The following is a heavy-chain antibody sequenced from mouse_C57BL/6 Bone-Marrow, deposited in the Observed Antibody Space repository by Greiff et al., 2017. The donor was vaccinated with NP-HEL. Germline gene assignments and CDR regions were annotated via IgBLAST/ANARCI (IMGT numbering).Heavy chain of an antibody. CDR2: IYPRSGNT. D-gene: IGHD2-3*01. Sequence: LEESGAELARPGASVKLSCKASGYTFTSYGISWVKQRTGQGLEWIGEIYPRSGNTYYNEKFKGKATLTADKSSSTAYMELRSLTSEDSAVYFCAREDGYWYFDVWGTGTTVTVSS. CDR3: AREDGYWYFDV. CDR1: GYTFTSYG. V-gene: IGHV1-81*01. J-gene: IGHJ1*03.